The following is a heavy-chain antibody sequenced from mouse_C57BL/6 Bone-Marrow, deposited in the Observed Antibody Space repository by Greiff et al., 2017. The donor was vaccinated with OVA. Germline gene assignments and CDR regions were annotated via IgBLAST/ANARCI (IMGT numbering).Heavy chain of an antibody. CDR2: ISPGSGRH. V-gene: IGHV1-55*01. J-gene: IGHJ2*01. CDR1: GYPFTSYW. D-gene: IGHD1-1*01. Sequence: QVQLQQPGAELVKPGASVKMSCKASGYPFTSYWITWVKQRPGQGLEWIGDISPGSGRHNYNEKFKSKATLTVDTSSSTADMQRSSLTSEDSAVNYCARSDYYGSGDYWGQGTTLTFSS. CDR3: ARSDYYGSGDY.